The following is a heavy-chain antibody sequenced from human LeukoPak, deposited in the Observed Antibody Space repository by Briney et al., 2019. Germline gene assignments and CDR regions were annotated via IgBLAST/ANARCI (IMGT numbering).Heavy chain of an antibody. CDR1: GFTFSDSA. CDR2: INANGIST. J-gene: IGHJ4*02. D-gene: IGHD3-10*01. V-gene: IGHV3-23*01. CDR3: AKDHSGSYFGSLDY. Sequence: PGGSLRLSCAASGFTFSDSAMNWVRQAPGKGLEWVSSINANGISTYYADSVKGRFTISRDNSKSTLYLQMNSLRAEDTAVYYCAKDHSGSYFGSLDYWGQGTLVTVSS.